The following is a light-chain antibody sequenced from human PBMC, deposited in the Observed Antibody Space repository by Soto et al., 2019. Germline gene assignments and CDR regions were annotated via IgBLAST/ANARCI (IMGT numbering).Light chain of an antibody. V-gene: IGLV2-8*01. J-gene: IGLJ3*02. CDR1: SSDVGGYNY. CDR2: EVT. CDR3: SSYAGSNNWV. Sequence: QSALTQSPSASGSPGQSVTFSCTGTSSDVGGYNYVSWYQQHPGRAPKLIIYEVTKRPSGVPDRFSGSKSGNTASLTVSGLQAEDEADYYCSSYAGSNNWVFGGGTKVTVL.